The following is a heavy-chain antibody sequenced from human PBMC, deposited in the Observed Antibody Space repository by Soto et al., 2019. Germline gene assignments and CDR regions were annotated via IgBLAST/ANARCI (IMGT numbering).Heavy chain of an antibody. Sequence: EVQVLESGGGSVQPGGSLRLSCAASGFTFSNFAMSWVRHAPGKGLEWVSEITGSTGTTYYADSVRGRFIISRDNSKNTVHLQMNSLRPEDTAVYYCAKDTSSSPYDMDVWGKGTTVTVSS. J-gene: IGHJ6*03. V-gene: IGHV3-23*01. D-gene: IGHD2-2*01. CDR2: ITGSTGTT. CDR1: GFTFSNFA. CDR3: AKDTSSSPYDMDV.